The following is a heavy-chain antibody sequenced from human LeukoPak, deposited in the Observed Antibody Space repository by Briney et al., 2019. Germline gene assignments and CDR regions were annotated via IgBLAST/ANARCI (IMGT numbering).Heavy chain of an antibody. V-gene: IGHV3-48*04. CDR1: GFTVSSYS. Sequence: GGSLRLSCAASGFTVSSYSMNWVRQAPGKGLEWVSYISSSSSTIYYADSVKGRFTISRDNAKNSLYLQMNSLRAEDTAVYYCARENYYDSSGYLNFAFDYWGQGTLVTVSS. CDR2: ISSSSSTI. D-gene: IGHD3-22*01. J-gene: IGHJ4*02. CDR3: ARENYYDSSGYLNFAFDY.